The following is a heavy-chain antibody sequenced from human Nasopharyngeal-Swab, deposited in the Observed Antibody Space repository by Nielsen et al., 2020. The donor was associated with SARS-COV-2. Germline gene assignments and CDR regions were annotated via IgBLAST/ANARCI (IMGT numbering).Heavy chain of an antibody. V-gene: IGHV3-7*01. J-gene: IGHJ4*02. CDR3: ARAGSSGWYYYFDY. CDR1: GFTFSSYW. D-gene: IGHD6-19*01. Sequence: GRSLRLSCAASGFTFSSYWMSWVRQAPGKGLEWVANIKQDGSEKYYVDSVKGRFTISRDNAKNSLYLQMNSLRAEDTAVYYCARAGSSGWYYYFDYWGQGTLVTVSS. CDR2: IKQDGSEK.